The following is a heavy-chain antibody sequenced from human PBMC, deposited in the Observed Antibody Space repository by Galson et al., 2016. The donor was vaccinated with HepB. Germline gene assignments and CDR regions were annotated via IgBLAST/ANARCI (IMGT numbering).Heavy chain of an antibody. D-gene: IGHD5-18*01. CDR1: GFTFNDYY. J-gene: IGHJ6*02. CDR2: ISSSSSYT. Sequence: SLRLSCAASGFTFNDYYMSWIRQAPGKGLEWVSYISSSSSYTHHGDSVKGRFTISRDNAKNSLYLQMNSLRAEDTAVYYCARDHLRGYPTNAAYYYSGLDVWGQGTTVTVSS. CDR3: ARDHLRGYPTNAAYYYSGLDV. V-gene: IGHV3-11*06.